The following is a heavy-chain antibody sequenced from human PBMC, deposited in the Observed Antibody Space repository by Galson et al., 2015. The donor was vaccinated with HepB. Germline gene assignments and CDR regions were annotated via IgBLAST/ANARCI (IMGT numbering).Heavy chain of an antibody. J-gene: IGHJ2*01. Sequence: SLRLSCAASGFTFSSYAMSWVRQAPGKGLEWVSAISRSGGSTYYADSVKGRFTISRDNSKNTLYLQMNSLRAEDTAVYYCASALGYCSGGSCYFPYWYSDLWDRGTLVTVSS. V-gene: IGHV3-23*01. CDR2: ISRSGGST. D-gene: IGHD2-15*01. CDR1: GFTFSSYA. CDR3: ASALGYCSGGSCYFPYWYSDL.